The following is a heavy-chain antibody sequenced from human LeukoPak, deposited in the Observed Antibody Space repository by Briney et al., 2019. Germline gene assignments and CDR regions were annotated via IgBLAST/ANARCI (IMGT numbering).Heavy chain of an antibody. D-gene: IGHD3-22*01. Sequence: GESLKISCKGSGYSFTSYWIGWVRQMHGKGLEWMGIIYPGDSDTRYSPSFQGQVTISADKSISTAYLQWSSLKASDTAMYYCARREVYYDSSGYYPNAEYFQHWGQGTLVTVSS. V-gene: IGHV5-51*01. CDR3: ARREVYYDSSGYYPNAEYFQH. J-gene: IGHJ1*01. CDR1: GYSFTSYW. CDR2: IYPGDSDT.